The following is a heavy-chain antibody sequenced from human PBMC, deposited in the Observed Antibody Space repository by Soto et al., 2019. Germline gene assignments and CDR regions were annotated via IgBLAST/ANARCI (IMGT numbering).Heavy chain of an antibody. V-gene: IGHV3-9*01. Sequence: EVQLVESGGGLVRPGRSPRLSCAASGFTFDDYAMHWVRQAPGKGLEWVSGISWNSGSVAYADSVKGRFTISRDNAKNALYLQMNSLRAEDTALYYCAKDSTISAAGWFDPWGQGTPVTVSS. D-gene: IGHD6-13*01. CDR1: GFTFDDYA. CDR3: AKDSTISAAGWFDP. J-gene: IGHJ5*02. CDR2: ISWNSGSV.